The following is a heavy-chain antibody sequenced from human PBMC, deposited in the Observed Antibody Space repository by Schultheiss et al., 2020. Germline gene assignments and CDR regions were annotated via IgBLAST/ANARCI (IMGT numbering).Heavy chain of an antibody. D-gene: IGHD3-10*01. CDR1: GGSMGNYY. V-gene: IGHV4-4*07. CDR2: IHSNENT. J-gene: IGHJ4*02. Sequence: SETLSLNCTVSGGSMGNYYWSWIRQSAGKGPEWIGRIHSNENTDYNPSLRGRVTMSVDTSENRISLKLTSVTAADTAVYFCVRDMNRGSTFGYYVFDFWGQGTLVTVSS. CDR3: VRDMNRGSTFGYYVFDF.